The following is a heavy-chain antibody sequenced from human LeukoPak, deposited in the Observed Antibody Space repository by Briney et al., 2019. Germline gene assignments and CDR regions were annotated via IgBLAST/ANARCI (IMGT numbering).Heavy chain of an antibody. CDR3: ARGARRVYYYYGMDV. CDR1: GGSISSGGYY. V-gene: IGHV4-61*08. Sequence: SQTLSLTCAVSGGSISSGGYYWSWIRQPPGKGLEWIGYIYYSGSTNYNPSLKSRVTISVDTSKNQFSLKLSSVTAADTAVYYCARGARRVYYYYGMDVWGQGTTVTVSS. CDR2: IYYSGST. J-gene: IGHJ6*02. D-gene: IGHD1-14*01.